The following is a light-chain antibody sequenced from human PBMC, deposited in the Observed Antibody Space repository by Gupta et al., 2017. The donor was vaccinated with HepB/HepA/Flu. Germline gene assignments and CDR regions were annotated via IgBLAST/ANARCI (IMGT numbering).Light chain of an antibody. J-gene: IGKJ3*01. CDR2: LGS. Sequence: EIVLTQSPLSLPVTPVEPASISCRSSQSLLHSNGHNYLGWYLQRPGQSPQILMYLGSNRASGVPDRFSGSGSGTDFTLKISRVEAEDVGVYYCMQALQTPITFGPGTKVDIK. CDR3: MQALQTPIT. V-gene: IGKV2-28*01. CDR1: QSLLHSNGHNY.